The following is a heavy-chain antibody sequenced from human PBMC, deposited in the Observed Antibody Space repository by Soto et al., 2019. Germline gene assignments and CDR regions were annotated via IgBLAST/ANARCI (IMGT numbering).Heavy chain of an antibody. Sequence: LKISCKGSGYSFTSYWISWVRQMPGKGLEWMGRIDPSDSYTNYSPSFQGHVTISADKSISTAYLQWSSLKASDTAMYYCARLQDVRFGTDYGGRNYYYYYGMDVWGQGTTVTVSS. CDR1: GYSFTSYW. D-gene: IGHD4-17*01. J-gene: IGHJ6*02. CDR2: IDPSDSYT. CDR3: ARLQDVRFGTDYGGRNYYYYYGMDV. V-gene: IGHV5-10-1*01.